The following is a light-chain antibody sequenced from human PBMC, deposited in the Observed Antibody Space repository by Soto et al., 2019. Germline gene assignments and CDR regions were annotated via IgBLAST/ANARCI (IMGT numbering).Light chain of an antibody. CDR3: QQFSSYLLT. V-gene: IGKV3-20*01. J-gene: IGKJ4*01. CDR1: QTVRNNY. CDR2: DAS. Sequence: EFVLTQSPGTLSLSPGERATLSCRASQTVRNNYLSWYQQKPGQAPRLLIYDASSRAPGIPDRFSGGGSGTDFTLTISRLEPEDFAVYYCQQFSSYLLTFGGGTKVEIK.